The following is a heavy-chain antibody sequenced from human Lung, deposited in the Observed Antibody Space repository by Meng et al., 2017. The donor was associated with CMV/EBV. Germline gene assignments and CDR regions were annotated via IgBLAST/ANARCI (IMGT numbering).Heavy chain of an antibody. V-gene: IGHV3-30-3*01. CDR1: GFTFSTHA. D-gene: IGHD6-19*01. Sequence: GGSXRLXCAASGFTFSTHAMHWVRQAPGRGLEWVSVISSEGSHKPYADSVKGRFTVSRDNSKNMMYLQMNSLRTEDTAVYYCARGESSSWPFLAWDFDSLGQGXLVTVSS. CDR3: ARGESSSWPFLAWDFDS. CDR2: ISSEGSHK. J-gene: IGHJ4*02.